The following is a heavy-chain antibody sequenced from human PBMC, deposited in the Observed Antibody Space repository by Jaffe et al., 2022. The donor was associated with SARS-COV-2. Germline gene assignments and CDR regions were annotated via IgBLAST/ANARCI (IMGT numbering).Heavy chain of an antibody. CDR2: IFSNDEK. CDR1: GFSLSNARMG. J-gene: IGHJ6*03. CDR3: ARIPGSGSYYLGYYYYYMDV. Sequence: QVTLKESGPVLVKPTETLTLTCTVSGFSLSNARMGVSWIRQPPGKALEWLAHIFSNDEKSYSTSLKSRLTISKDTSKSQVVLTMTNMDPVDTATYYCARIPGSGSYYLGYYYYYMDVWGKGTTVTVSS. D-gene: IGHD3-10*01. V-gene: IGHV2-26*01.